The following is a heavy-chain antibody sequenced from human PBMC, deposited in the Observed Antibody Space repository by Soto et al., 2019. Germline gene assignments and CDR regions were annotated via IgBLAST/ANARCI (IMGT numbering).Heavy chain of an antibody. J-gene: IGHJ5*02. CDR2: ISWDGSRT. CDR1: GFIFHDYS. V-gene: IGHV3-43*01. CDR3: AAADYVDFPNWFDP. Sequence: EVQLVESGGAVVQPGGSLRLSCATSGFIFHDYSMHWVRQVPGKGLGWVSLISWDGSRTYYSDSVRGRFTISRDSSKNSLYLQMNSLRTEDTALYYCAAADYVDFPNWFDPWGQGTLVTVSS. D-gene: IGHD4-17*01.